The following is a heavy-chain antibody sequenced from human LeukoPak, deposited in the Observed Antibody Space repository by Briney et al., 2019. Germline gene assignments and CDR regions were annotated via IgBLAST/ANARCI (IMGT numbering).Heavy chain of an antibody. Sequence: NPSETLSLTCTVSGGSISSYYWSWFRQPPGKGLEWIGYIYYSGSTNYNPSLKSRATISVDTSKNQFSLKLSSVTAADTAVYYCARNLGGSSWVFDYWGQGTLVTVSS. J-gene: IGHJ4*02. CDR2: IYYSGST. V-gene: IGHV4-59*01. CDR3: ARNLGGSSWVFDY. CDR1: GGSISSYY. D-gene: IGHD6-13*01.